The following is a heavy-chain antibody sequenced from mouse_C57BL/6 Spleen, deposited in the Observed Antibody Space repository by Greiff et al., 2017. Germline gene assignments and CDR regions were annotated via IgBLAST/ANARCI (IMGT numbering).Heavy chain of an antibody. D-gene: IGHD1-1*01. J-gene: IGHJ2*01. Sequence: EVQLVESGPGLVKPSQSLSLTCSVTGYSITSGYYWNWIRQFPGNKLEWMGYISYDGSNNYNPSLKNRISITRDTSKNQFFLKLNSVTTEDTATYYCARFTLGSITTVVSTDYWGQGTTLTVSS. CDR1: GYSITSGYY. CDR3: ARFTLGSITTVVSTDY. CDR2: ISYDGSN. V-gene: IGHV3-6*01.